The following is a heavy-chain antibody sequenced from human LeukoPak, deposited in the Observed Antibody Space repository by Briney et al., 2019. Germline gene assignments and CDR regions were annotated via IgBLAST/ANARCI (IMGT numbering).Heavy chain of an antibody. CDR2: IGGYGNSA. CDR1: GFSFRSYW. V-gene: IGHV3-74*01. D-gene: IGHD5-12*01. J-gene: IGHJ4*02. CDR3: ARGDGYAQRD. Sequence: GGSLRLSCAASGFSFRSYWMYWVRQAPGKGLVWVSRIGGYGNSATYADFVKGRFTISRDNAKNTLYLQMNSLRVEDTAVYYCARGDGYAQRDWGQGTLVTVPS.